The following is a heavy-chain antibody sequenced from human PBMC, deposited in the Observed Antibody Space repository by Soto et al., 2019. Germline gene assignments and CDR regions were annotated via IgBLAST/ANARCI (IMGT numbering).Heavy chain of an antibody. V-gene: IGHV3-9*01. J-gene: IGHJ4*02. CDR2: ISWNSGSI. CDR3: AKDSGDY. Sequence: EVQLVESGGGLVQPGRSLRLSCAASGFTFDDYAMHWLRQAPGKGLEWVSGISWNSGSIGYADSVKGRFTISRDNAKNSLYLQMNSLRAEGTALYYCAKDSGDYWGQGTLVTVSS. CDR1: GFTFDDYA.